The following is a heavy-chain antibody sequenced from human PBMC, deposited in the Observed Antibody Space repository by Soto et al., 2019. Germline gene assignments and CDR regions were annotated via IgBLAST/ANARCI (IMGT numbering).Heavy chain of an antibody. D-gene: IGHD1-20*01. CDR2: VHESGSA. CDR3: SRGTRALITSFFAY. Sequence: SETLSLTCSVSGDAISNFYWSWIRQTPGRGLEWIGFVHESGSADYNPSLKGRVTISLHTSKSQFSLILRSATAADTATYYCSRGTRALITSFFAYWGQGIPVTVSS. V-gene: IGHV4-59*03. J-gene: IGHJ4*02. CDR1: GDAISNFY.